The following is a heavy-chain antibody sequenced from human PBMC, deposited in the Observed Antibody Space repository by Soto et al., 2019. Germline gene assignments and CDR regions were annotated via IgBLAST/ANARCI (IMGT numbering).Heavy chain of an antibody. D-gene: IGHD3-16*01. J-gene: IGHJ4*02. CDR1: GYTFTNFG. CDR3: ARRGTPIDS. Sequence: QVQLVQSGAEVKKPGASVKVSCKASGYTFTNFGISWVRQAPVQGREGMGWISAYNGNTNYAQSFQGRVTMTTDTPTSTAYTELRSLRSAHTAVYYCARRGTPIDSWGQGTLVTVSS. V-gene: IGHV1-18*01. CDR2: ISAYNGNT.